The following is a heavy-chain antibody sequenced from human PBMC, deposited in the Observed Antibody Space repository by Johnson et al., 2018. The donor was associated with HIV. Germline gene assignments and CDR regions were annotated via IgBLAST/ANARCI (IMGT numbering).Heavy chain of an antibody. Sequence: VELVESGGGVVQPGRSLRLSCAASGFTFSNYGMHWVRQAPGKGLEWVAVIWFDGNNKHYSDSVKGRFTISRANSNNILYRTMKSLRFRDPAVYYCAKVAVATAAGGVALDIWGPGTMVTVS. J-gene: IGHJ3*02. CDR3: AKVAVATAAGGVALDI. CDR1: GFTFSNYG. CDR2: IWFDGNNK. D-gene: IGHD4-23*01. V-gene: IGHV3-33*06.